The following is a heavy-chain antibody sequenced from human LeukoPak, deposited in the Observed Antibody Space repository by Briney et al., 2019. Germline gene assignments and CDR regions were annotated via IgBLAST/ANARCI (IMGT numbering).Heavy chain of an antibody. CDR2: IYTSRST. CDR3: ARQKALVYAPTGLSWFDP. CDR1: GGSISSYY. Sequence: ASETLSLTCTVSGGSISSYYWSWIRQPPGKGLEWIGYIYTSRSTNYNPSLKSRVTISVDTSKNQFSLKPSSVTAADTAVYYCARQKALVYAPTGLSWFDPWGQGTLVTVSS. V-gene: IGHV4-4*09. J-gene: IGHJ5*02. D-gene: IGHD2-8*01.